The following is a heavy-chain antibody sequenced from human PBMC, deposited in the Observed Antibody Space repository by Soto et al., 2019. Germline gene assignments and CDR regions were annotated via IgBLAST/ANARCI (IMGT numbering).Heavy chain of an antibody. D-gene: IGHD1-1*01. CDR1: GGSVRAPDW. CDR2: VHISGHS. Sequence: QVHLQESGPGLVAPSGTLSLTCTLSGGSVRAPDWWNWARQSPDKGLEWIAEVHISGHSNYNPSRRSRVSVSIDSSKNQFYLNLNSVTAADTAIYYCARVRQGCSANNCYFDPWGQGTQVTISS. V-gene: IGHV4-4*02. CDR3: ARVRQGCSANNCYFDP. J-gene: IGHJ5*01.